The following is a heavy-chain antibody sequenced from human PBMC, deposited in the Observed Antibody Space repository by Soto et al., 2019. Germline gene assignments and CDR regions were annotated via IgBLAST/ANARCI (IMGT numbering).Heavy chain of an antibody. Sequence: EVQLVESGGGLVQPGGSLRLSCAATGFTFSSYSMNWVRQAPGKGLEWISYISGSSSTIYYADSVEGRFTISRDNAKXXXXXXXXSLRAEDTSVYYCARDRAEDYWGQGTLVTVSS. CDR2: ISGSSSTI. CDR1: GFTFSSYS. CDR3: ARDRAEDY. V-gene: IGHV3-48*01. J-gene: IGHJ4*02.